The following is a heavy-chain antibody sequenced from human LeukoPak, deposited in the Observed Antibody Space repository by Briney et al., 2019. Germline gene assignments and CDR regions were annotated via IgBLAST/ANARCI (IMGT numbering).Heavy chain of an antibody. J-gene: IGHJ4*02. V-gene: IGHV1-2*02. CDR3: ATISMVRGVWRGPFDL. Sequence: ASVKVSCKASGGTFSSYAISWVRQAPGQGLEWMGWINPNSGATKYEQKFQGRVTMTRDTSISTVYMELSRLSSDDTAVYHCATISMVRGVWRGPFDLWGQGTLVTVSS. CDR1: GGTFSSYA. D-gene: IGHD3-10*01. CDR2: INPNSGAT.